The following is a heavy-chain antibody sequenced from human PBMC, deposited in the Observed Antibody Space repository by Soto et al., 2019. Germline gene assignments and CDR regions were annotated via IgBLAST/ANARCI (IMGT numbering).Heavy chain of an antibody. Sequence: PSETLSLTCTVSGGSISSGGYYWSWIRQHPGKGLEWIGYIYYSGSTYYNPSLKSRVTISVDTSKNQFSLKLSSVTAADTAVYYWGRGGKSPAMFWYYFDYGGQETRVTVPS. CDR1: GGSISSGGYY. CDR3: GRGGKSPAMFWYYFDY. D-gene: IGHD3-10*02. V-gene: IGHV4-31*03. J-gene: IGHJ4*02. CDR2: IYYSGST.